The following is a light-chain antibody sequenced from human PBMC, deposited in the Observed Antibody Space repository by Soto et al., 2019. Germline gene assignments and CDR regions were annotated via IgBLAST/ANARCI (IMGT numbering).Light chain of an antibody. CDR2: LTS. CDR3: QQRSNWPPWT. Sequence: EIVVTQSPATLSLSPGEIATLSFRASQSVSNNYLAWYQQKPGQAPRLLIYLTSNRAAGIPARFSGSGSGTDFTLTISSLEPEDFAVYYCQQRSNWPPWTFGQGTKVDIK. CDR1: QSVSNNY. J-gene: IGKJ1*01. V-gene: IGKV3-11*01.